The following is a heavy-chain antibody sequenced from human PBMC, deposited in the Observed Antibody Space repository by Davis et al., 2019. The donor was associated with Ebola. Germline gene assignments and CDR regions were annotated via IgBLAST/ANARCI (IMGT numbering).Heavy chain of an antibody. V-gene: IGHV3-30*03. D-gene: IGHD2-2*02. CDR3: ARLACTSSSCYTGNYYYYYGVDV. CDR2: ISYDGSSK. Sequence: GESLKISCAASGFTFSSYGMHWVRQAPGKGLEWVAIISYDGSSKYYADSVKGRFTISRDNSKNTLYLQVNSLRAEDTALYYCARLACTSSSCYTGNYYYYYGVDVWGQGTTVTVSS. CDR1: GFTFSSYG. J-gene: IGHJ6*02.